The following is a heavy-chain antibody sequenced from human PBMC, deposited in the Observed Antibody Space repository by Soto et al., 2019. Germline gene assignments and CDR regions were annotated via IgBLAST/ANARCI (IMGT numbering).Heavy chain of an antibody. V-gene: IGHV1-69*01. D-gene: IGHD6-13*01. CDR2: IIPYYNTL. J-gene: IGHJ4*02. Sequence: QAQVVQSGAEVRKPGSSVKLSCKASEGTFNSYAIAWVRQAPGQGLEWMGGIIPYYNTLNYAQKFQDRVTITADDSTNTVYMELSSLRSDATALYFCASGASRWYPYFFDSWAQGTLVTVSS. CDR3: ASGASRWYPYFFDS. CDR1: EGTFNSYA.